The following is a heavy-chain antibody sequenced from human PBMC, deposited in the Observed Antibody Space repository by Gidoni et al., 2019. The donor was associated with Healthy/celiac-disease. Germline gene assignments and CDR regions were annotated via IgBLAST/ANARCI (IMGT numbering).Heavy chain of an antibody. D-gene: IGHD2-2*01. CDR3: AKEASYCSSTSCQAYYYYYGMDV. Sequence: EVQLLESGGGLVQPGGSLRLSCAASGFTFSSSAMSWVRQAPGKGLEWVAAMRGSGGSTYYADSVKGRFTISRDNSKNTLYLQMNSLRAEDTAVYYCAKEASYCSSTSCQAYYYYYGMDVWGQGTTVTVSS. J-gene: IGHJ6*02. V-gene: IGHV3-23*01. CDR2: MRGSGGST. CDR1: GFTFSSSA.